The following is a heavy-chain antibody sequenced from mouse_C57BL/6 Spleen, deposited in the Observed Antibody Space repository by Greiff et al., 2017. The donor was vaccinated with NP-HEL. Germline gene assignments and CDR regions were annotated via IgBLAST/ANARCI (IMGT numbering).Heavy chain of an antibody. Sequence: QVQLQQSGPELVKPGASVKISCKASGYAFSSSWMHWVKQRPGKGLEWIGRIYPGDGDTNYNGKFKGKATLTADKSSSTAYMQLCSLTSEDSAVYCCARRTTGGYCDVWGTGTTVTVSS. V-gene: IGHV1-82*01. CDR3: ARRTTGGYCDV. CDR1: GYAFSSSW. CDR2: IYPGDGDT. D-gene: IGHD1-1*01. J-gene: IGHJ1*03.